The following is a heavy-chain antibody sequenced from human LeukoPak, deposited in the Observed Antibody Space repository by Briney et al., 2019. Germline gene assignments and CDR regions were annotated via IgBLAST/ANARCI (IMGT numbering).Heavy chain of an antibody. Sequence: GEFLKISCKGSGYSFTSYWIGWVRQIPGKGLEWVGIIYPDDSDTRYSPSFQDQVIISADKSISTAYLQWSSLKASDTAMYYCARHYPGGDYFIDYWGQGTLVTVSS. J-gene: IGHJ4*02. D-gene: IGHD4-17*01. CDR2: IYPDDSDT. CDR3: ARHYPGGDYFIDY. CDR1: GYSFTSYW. V-gene: IGHV5-51*01.